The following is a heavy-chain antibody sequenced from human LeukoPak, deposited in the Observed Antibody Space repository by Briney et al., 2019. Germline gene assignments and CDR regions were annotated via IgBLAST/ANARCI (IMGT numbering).Heavy chain of an antibody. CDR3: AKGGEKGRFDS. J-gene: IGHJ4*02. CDR1: GASISRSYEY. CDR2: MYYSGKS. Sequence: SQTLSLTCSVSGASISRSYEYWSWIRQHPGKGLEWIGSMYYSGKSFYNPSLKSRLTLSAVTSKNEFSLKLTSLTAADTAVYYCAKGGEKGRFDSWGPGTLVPVSS. V-gene: IGHV4-31*03.